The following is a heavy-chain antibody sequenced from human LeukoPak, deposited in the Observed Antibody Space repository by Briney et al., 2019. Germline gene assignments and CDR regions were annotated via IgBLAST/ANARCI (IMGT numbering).Heavy chain of an antibody. V-gene: IGHV3-33*06. CDR3: AKGASRCSSTRCSLYYFDY. J-gene: IGHJ4*02. CDR1: GFTFSSYG. D-gene: IGHD2-2*01. Sequence: GGSLRLSCAASGFTFSSYGMHWVRQAPGKGLEWVAVIWYDGSNKYYADSVKGRFTISRDNSKNTLYLQMNSLRAEDTAVYYCAKGASRCSSTRCSLYYFDYWGQGTLVTVSS. CDR2: IWYDGSNK.